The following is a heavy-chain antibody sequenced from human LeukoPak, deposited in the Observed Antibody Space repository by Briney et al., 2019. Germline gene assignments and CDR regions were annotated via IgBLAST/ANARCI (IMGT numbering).Heavy chain of an antibody. CDR3: AERLMGCFPLWYFDL. Sequence: GGSLRLSCIVSGFTFDDYGISWVRHVPGKGLQWVSGINWNGAATGHGASVKGRFTVSRDNAKNSLYLEMDSLRVENMGFYYCAERLMGCFPLWYFDLWGRGTVVNFSS. D-gene: IGHD3-16*01. J-gene: IGHJ2*01. CDR2: INWNGAAT. CDR1: GFTFDDYG. V-gene: IGHV3-20*04.